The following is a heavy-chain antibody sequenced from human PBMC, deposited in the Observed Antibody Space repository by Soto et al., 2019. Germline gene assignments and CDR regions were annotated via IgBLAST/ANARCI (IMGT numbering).Heavy chain of an antibody. J-gene: IGHJ6*02. V-gene: IGHV3-23*01. CDR3: QKVRLGATTIGDYSYYGMDV. CDR2: IGASGGST. D-gene: IGHD1-26*01. Sequence: GGSLRLSCAGSGFSFSGYAMTWVRQAPGKGLEWVSYIGASGGSTYYADSVKGRFTISRDNSQNTLYLQMNSLRAEGTAVYYGQKVRLGATTIGDYSYYGMDVWGLGTTVTVSS. CDR1: GFSFSGYA.